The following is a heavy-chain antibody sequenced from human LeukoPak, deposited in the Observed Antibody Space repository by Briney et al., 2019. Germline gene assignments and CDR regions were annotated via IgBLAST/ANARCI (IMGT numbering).Heavy chain of an antibody. V-gene: IGHV4-39*01. CDR2: IYYRGST. J-gene: IGHJ5*02. CDR3: ERLVPPGWFDP. Sequence: SETLSLTCTVSGDSISSSSSYWAWIRQPPGKGLEWIANIYYRGSTYLKPSLKSRLTISIDTSKNQFSLKLTSVTAADTAVYYCERLVPPGWFDPWGQGTLITVSS. CDR1: GDSISSSSSY. D-gene: IGHD6-6*01.